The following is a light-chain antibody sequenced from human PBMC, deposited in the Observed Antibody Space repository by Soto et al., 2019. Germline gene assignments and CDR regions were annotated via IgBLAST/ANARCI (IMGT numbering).Light chain of an antibody. CDR1: QSISSY. CDR3: QQSYSTPQT. CDR2: AAS. V-gene: IGKV1-39*01. J-gene: IGKJ1*01. Sequence: DIQMTQSPSSLSASVGDRVTITCRASQSISSYLNWYQQKPGKAPKLLIYAASSLQSGVLSRFSGSGSGTDFTLTISSLQPEDFATYYCQQSYSTPQTFGQGTKVEIK.